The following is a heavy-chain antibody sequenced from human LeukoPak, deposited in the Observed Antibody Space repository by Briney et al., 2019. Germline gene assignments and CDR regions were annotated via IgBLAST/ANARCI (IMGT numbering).Heavy chain of an antibody. D-gene: IGHD6-19*01. J-gene: IGHJ4*02. V-gene: IGHV3-23*01. CDR1: GFTLSNYA. CDR3: ARGLRIAVAGNIDY. Sequence: PGGSLRLSCAVSGFTLSNYAMSWVRQAPGKGLGWVSGISSSGGSTYYPDSVKGRFTISRDNSKNTLYLQMNSLRADNTAVYYCARGLRIAVAGNIDYWGQGTLVAVSS. CDR2: ISSSGGST.